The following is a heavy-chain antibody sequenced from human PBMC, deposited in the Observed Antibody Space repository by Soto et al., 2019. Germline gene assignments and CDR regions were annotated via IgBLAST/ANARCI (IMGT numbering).Heavy chain of an antibody. CDR2: ISYDGSNK. CDR1: GFTFSSYA. CDR3: ARDRGDC. J-gene: IGHJ4*02. Sequence: QVQLVESGGGVVQPGRSLRLSCAASGFTFSSYAMHWVRQAPGKGLEWVAVISYDGSNKYYADSVKGRFTISRDNSKNALYLQMNSLRAEDTAVYYCARDRGDCWGQGTLVTVSS. V-gene: IGHV3-30-3*01.